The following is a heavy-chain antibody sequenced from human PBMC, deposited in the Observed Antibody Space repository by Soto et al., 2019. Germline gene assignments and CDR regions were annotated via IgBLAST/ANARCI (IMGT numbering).Heavy chain of an antibody. J-gene: IGHJ4*02. CDR3: AVTVTGSRSPLAH. CDR2: IIPIYASP. Sequence: QVQLVQSGAEVKKPGSSVKVSCKASGGTFSSNAISWVRQAPGQGLEWMGGIIPIYASPNYAQNFQGRVTXTADKATSTAYLELSRLKFADSAIYYCAVTVTGSRSPLAHWGRGTLVIVSS. D-gene: IGHD3-9*01. CDR1: GGTFSSNA. V-gene: IGHV1-69*06.